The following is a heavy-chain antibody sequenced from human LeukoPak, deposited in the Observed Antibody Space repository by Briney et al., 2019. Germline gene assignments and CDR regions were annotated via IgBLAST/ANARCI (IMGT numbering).Heavy chain of an antibody. D-gene: IGHD1-26*01. V-gene: IGHV3-30*18. CDR3: AKARDVWSGSYHFDY. CDR2: ISYDGSNK. Sequence: GGSLRLSCAASGFTFSSYGMHWVRQAPGKGLEWVAVISYDGSNKYYADSVKGRFTISRDNSKNTLYLQMNSLRAEDTAVYYCAKARDVWSGSYHFDYWGQGTLVTVSS. J-gene: IGHJ4*02. CDR1: GFTFSSYG.